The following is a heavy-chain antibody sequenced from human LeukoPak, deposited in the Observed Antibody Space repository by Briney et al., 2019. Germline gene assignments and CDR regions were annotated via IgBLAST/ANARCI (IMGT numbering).Heavy chain of an antibody. CDR3: ARRSPNDSSGYYSYWFDP. D-gene: IGHD3-22*01. CDR2: IYYGGST. J-gene: IGHJ5*02. Sequence: PSETLSLTCTVSGGSISSSSYYWGWIRQPPGKGLEWIGSIYYGGSTYYNPSLKSRVTISVDTSKNQFSLKLSSVTAADTAVYYCARRSPNDSSGYYSYWFDPWGQGTLVTVSS. V-gene: IGHV4-39*01. CDR1: GGSISSSSYY.